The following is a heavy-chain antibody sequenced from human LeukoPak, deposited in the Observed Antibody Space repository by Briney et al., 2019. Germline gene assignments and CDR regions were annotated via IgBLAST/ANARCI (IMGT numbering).Heavy chain of an antibody. D-gene: IGHD2-15*01. CDR2: NSGGST. CDR1: GFTFCSYA. V-gene: IGHV3-66*01. Sequence: GGSLRLSCAASGFTFCSYAMHWVRQAPGKGLEWVSSNSGGSTYYADSVKGRFTISRDNSKNTLYLQMNRLRAEDTAVYYCAREPPSSCYFDHWGQGTLVTVSS. J-gene: IGHJ4*02. CDR3: AREPPSSCYFDH.